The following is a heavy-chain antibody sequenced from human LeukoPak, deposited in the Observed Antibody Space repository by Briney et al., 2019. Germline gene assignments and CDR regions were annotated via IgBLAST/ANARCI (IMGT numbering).Heavy chain of an antibody. V-gene: IGHV4-34*01. Sequence: SETLSLTCAVYGGSFSGYYWSWIRQPPGKGLEWIGEINHSGSTNYNPSLKSRVTISLDTSKKQFSLKLSSVTAADTAVYYCARGGAPRPTRVAFDIWGQGTVVTVSS. CDR3: ARGGAPRPTRVAFDI. CDR1: GGSFSGYY. CDR2: INHSGST. D-gene: IGHD4-17*01. J-gene: IGHJ3*02.